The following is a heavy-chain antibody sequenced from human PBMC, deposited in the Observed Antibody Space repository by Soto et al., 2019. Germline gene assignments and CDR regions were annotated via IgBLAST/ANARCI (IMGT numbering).Heavy chain of an antibody. D-gene: IGHD3-10*01. CDR2: ISSTSSTI. J-gene: IGHJ4*02. CDR1: GFTFSSYE. CDR3: VKQLVRGFDY. Sequence: PGGSLRLSCAASGFTFSSYEMNWVRQAPGKGLEWVSYISSTSSTIHYADSVKGRFTISRDNAKNSLYLQMNSLRAEDTAVYYCVKQLVRGFDYWGQGTLVTVSS. V-gene: IGHV3-48*03.